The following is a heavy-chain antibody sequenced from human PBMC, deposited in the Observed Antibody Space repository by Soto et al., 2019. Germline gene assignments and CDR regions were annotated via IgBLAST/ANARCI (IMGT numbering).Heavy chain of an antibody. CDR1: GFIFTNDA. CDR3: VREGRGSFDF. D-gene: IGHD5-12*01. V-gene: IGHV3-23*01. CDR2: MGVRGNSA. Sequence: RGSLRLPCAASGFIFTNDAMNWVRQAPGKGLEWVSVMGVRGNSAYYADSVQGRFTISRDNSKNTLSLQMSSLTADDTAIYYCVREGRGSFDFWGRGTMVTVSS. J-gene: IGHJ3*01.